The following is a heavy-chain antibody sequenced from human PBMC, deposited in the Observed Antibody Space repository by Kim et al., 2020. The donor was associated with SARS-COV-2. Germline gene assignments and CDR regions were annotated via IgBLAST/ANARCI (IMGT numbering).Heavy chain of an antibody. Sequence: GRFTIFRDNSKNTLYLQMNSLRAEDTAVYYCAKIGSQYCSSTSCSGWFDPWGQGTLVTVSS. J-gene: IGHJ5*02. CDR3: AKIGSQYCSSTSCSGWFDP. D-gene: IGHD2-2*01. V-gene: IGHV3-23*01.